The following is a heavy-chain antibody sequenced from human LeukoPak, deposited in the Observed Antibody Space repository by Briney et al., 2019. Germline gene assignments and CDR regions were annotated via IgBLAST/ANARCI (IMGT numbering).Heavy chain of an antibody. Sequence: SVKVSCKASGGTFGSYAISWVRQAPGQGLEWMGGIIPIFGTANYAQKFQGRVTITADESTSTAYMELSSLRSEDTAVYYCARVPLDYDFWSGSHFDPWGQGTLVTVSS. J-gene: IGHJ5*02. CDR2: IIPIFGTA. CDR3: ARVPLDYDFWSGSHFDP. V-gene: IGHV1-69*13. CDR1: GGTFGSYA. D-gene: IGHD3-3*01.